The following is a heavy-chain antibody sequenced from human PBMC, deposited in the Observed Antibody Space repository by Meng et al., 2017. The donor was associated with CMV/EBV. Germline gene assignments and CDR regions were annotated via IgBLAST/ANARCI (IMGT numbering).Heavy chain of an antibody. V-gene: IGHV3-23*03. D-gene: IGHD5-24*01. Sequence: GGSLRLSCAASGFTFSSYAMSWVRQAPGKGLEWVSVIYSGGSSTYYADSVKGRFTISRDNSKNTLYLQMNSLRAEDTAVYYCTTEGEMATITFLVPGGLDYWGQGTLVTVSS. CDR3: TTEGEMATITFLVPGGLDY. CDR1: GFTFSSYA. J-gene: IGHJ4*02. CDR2: IYSGGSST.